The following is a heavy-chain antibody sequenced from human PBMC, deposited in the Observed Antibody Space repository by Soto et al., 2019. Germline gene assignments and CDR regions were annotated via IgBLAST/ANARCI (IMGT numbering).Heavy chain of an antibody. Sequence: SETLSLTCFVSGYSITAGGYYWSWIRHHPGKGLEWIGSFYSSGSIIYNPSLRSRVSISGDTSSNQFSMSLTSVTAADTARYYCARMYSSGSGWFHPWGQGTLVT. J-gene: IGHJ5*02. CDR1: GYSITAGGYY. CDR2: FYSSGSI. D-gene: IGHD6-19*01. V-gene: IGHV4-31*03. CDR3: ARMYSSGSGWFHP.